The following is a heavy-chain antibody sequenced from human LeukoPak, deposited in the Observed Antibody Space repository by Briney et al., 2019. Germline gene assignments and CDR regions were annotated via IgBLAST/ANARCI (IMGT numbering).Heavy chain of an antibody. CDR2: IKTDGSEK. CDR3: ATYSSLNRREFQF. CDR1: GFTFSNYW. D-gene: IGHD3-22*01. V-gene: IGHV3-7*01. Sequence: QPGGSLRLSCEGSGFTFSNYWMGWVRQAPGKGLQWVANIKTDGSEKYYVDSVKGRFTISRDNAKNSLYLQMNSLRAEDTAVYYCATYSSLNRREFQFWGQGTLLTVSS. J-gene: IGHJ1*01.